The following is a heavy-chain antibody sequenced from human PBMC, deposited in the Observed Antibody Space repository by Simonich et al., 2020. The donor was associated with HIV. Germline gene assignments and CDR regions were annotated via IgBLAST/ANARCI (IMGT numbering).Heavy chain of an antibody. D-gene: IGHD6-13*01. CDR2: INHSGST. V-gene: IGHV4-34*01. J-gene: IGHJ1*01. CDR1: GGSFSGYY. Sequence: QVQLQQWGAGLLKPSETLSLTCAVYGGSFSGYYWSWIRQPPGKGLEWIGEINHSGSTNYTPSLKRRVTISVDTSKNQFSLKLSSVTAADTAVYYCARLTAGGLGEYFQHWGQGTLVTVSS. CDR3: ARLTAGGLGEYFQH.